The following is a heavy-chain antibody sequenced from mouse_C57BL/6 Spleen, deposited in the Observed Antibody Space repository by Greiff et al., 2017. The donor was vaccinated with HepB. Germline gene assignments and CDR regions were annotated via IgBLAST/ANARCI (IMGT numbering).Heavy chain of an antibody. CDR1: GYTFTDYE. V-gene: IGHV1-15*01. CDR2: IDPETGGT. Sequence: VKLMESGAELVRPGASVTLSCKASGYTFTDYEMHWVKQTPVHGLEWIGAIDPETGGTAYNQKFKGKAILTADKSSSTAYMELRSLTSEDSAVYYCTRGGNYDYFDYWGQGTTLTVSS. J-gene: IGHJ2*01. CDR3: TRGGNYDYFDY. D-gene: IGHD2-1*01.